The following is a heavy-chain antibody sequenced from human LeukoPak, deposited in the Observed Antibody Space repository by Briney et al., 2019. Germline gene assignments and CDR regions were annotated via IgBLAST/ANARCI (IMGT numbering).Heavy chain of an antibody. CDR1: GGSISSSSYY. CDR2: IYYSGST. CDR3: ARQERGRWELLGSYFDY. J-gene: IGHJ4*02. V-gene: IGHV4-39*01. D-gene: IGHD1-26*01. Sequence: SETLSLTCTVSGGSISSSSYYWGWIRQPPGKGLEWIGSIYYSGSTYYNPSLKSRVTISVDTSKNQFSLKLSSVTAADTAVYYCARQERGRWELLGSYFDYWGQGTLVTVSS.